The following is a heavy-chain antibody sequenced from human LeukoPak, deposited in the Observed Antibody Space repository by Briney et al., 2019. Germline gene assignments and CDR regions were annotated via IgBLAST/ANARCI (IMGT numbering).Heavy chain of an antibody. V-gene: IGHV4-4*07. D-gene: IGHD1-14*01. CDR2: LYTSGST. CDR3: ATGESLDY. Sequence: PSETLSPTCTVSGPSTSSHYWSWIRQPAGKGLEWIGRLYTSGSTKYNPSLNSRVSMSVDTSKNQSSLKLSSVTAADTAVYFCATGESLDYWGQGTLVTVSS. CDR1: GPSTSSHY. J-gene: IGHJ4*02.